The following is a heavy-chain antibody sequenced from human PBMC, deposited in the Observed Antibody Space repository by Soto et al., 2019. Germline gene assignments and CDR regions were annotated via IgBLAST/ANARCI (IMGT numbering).Heavy chain of an antibody. CDR3: AKGRVDTVMVPFDD. V-gene: IGHV4-30-2*01. J-gene: IGHJ4*02. CDR1: GGSISSGGYS. Sequence: SETLSLTCAVSGGSISSGGYSWIWIRQPPGKGLEWIGYIYHSGSTYYNPSLKSRVTISVDRSKNQFSLKLSSVTAADTAVYYCAKGRVDTVMVPFDDWGQGTLVTVPQ. CDR2: IYHSGST. D-gene: IGHD5-18*01.